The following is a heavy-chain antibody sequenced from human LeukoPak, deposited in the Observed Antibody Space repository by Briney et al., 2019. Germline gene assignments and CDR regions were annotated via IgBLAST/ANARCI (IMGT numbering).Heavy chain of an antibody. CDR3: ARLRRTEYSSSWYLPPYYYYYGMDV. V-gene: IGHV4-59*08. D-gene: IGHD6-13*01. CDR1: GGSISSYY. J-gene: IGHJ6*02. Sequence: PSETLSLTCTVSGGSISSYYWSWIRQPPGKGLEWIGYIYYSGSTNYNPSLKSRVTISVDTSKNQFSLKLCSVTAADTAVYYCARLRRTEYSSSWYLPPYYYYYGMDVWGQGTTVTVSS. CDR2: IYYSGST.